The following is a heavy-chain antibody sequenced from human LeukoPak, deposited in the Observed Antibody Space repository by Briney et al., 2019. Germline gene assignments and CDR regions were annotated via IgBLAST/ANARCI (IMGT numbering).Heavy chain of an antibody. J-gene: IGHJ4*02. CDR2: ICYSGST. CDR1: GGSISSGGYY. D-gene: IGHD3-16*01. Sequence: SETLSLTCTVSGGSISSGGYYWSWIRQHPGKGLEWIGYICYSGSTYYNPSLKSRVTISVDTSKNQFSLKLSSVTAADTAVYYCARAKGGYFDYWCRGTLVTVSS. V-gene: IGHV4-31*03. CDR3: ARAKGGYFDY.